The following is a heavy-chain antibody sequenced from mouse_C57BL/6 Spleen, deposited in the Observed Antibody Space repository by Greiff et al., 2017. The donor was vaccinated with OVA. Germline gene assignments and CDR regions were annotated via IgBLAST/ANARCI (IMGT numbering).Heavy chain of an antibody. CDR3: AREWEDGYSFAY. J-gene: IGHJ3*01. CDR2: ISDGGSYT. V-gene: IGHV5-4*01. CDR1: GFTFSSYA. Sequence: DVMLVESGGGLVKPGGSLKLSCAASGFTFSSYAMSWVRQTPEKRLEWVATISDGGSYTYYPDNVKGRFTISRDNAKNNLYLQMSHLKSEDTAMYYCAREWEDGYSFAYWGQGTLVTVSA. D-gene: IGHD2-3*01.